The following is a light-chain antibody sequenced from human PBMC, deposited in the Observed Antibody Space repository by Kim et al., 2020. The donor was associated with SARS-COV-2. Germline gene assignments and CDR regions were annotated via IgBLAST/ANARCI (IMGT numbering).Light chain of an antibody. CDR2: EVS. V-gene: IGLV2-23*02. Sequence: QSITISCTGTVSAVGNYNLVSWYRQRPGKAPTLIIFEVSKRPSGISDRFSGSKSGDTASLTISGLQAEDEGDYYCCSYAGSSTFVVFGGGTQLTVL. CDR1: VSAVGNYNL. CDR3: CSYAGSSTFVV. J-gene: IGLJ2*01.